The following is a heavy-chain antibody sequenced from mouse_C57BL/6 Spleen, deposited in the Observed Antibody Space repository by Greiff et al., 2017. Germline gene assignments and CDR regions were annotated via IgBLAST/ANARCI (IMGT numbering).Heavy chain of an antibody. J-gene: IGHJ1*03. CDR1: GYTFTSYW. V-gene: IGHV1-64*01. CDR2: IHPYRGST. Sequence: QVQLQQPGAELVKPGASVKLSCKASGYTFTSYWMHWVKQRPGQGLEWIGMIHPYRGSTNYNEKFKSKATLTVDKSSRTAYMQLSSLTSEDSAVYYCAKGIRDWYFDVWGTGTTVTVSS. CDR3: AKGIRDWYFDV.